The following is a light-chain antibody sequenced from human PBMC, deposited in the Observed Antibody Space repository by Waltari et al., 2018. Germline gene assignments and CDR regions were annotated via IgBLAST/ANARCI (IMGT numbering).Light chain of an antibody. CDR1: SSDVGGSNY. V-gene: IGLV2-11*01. CDR2: DVS. CDR3: CSYAGSYTPVV. Sequence: QSALTQPRSVSGSPGQSVTISCTGTSSDVGGSNYVSWYQHHPGKAPKLMMYDVSKRPSGVPDRFSGSKSGNTASLTISGLQAEDEADYYCCSYAGSYTPVVFGGGTKLTVL. J-gene: IGLJ2*01.